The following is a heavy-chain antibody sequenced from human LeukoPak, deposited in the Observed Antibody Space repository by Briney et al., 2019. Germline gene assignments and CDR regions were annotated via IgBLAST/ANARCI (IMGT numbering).Heavy chain of an antibody. CDR1: GFTFSSYW. J-gene: IGHJ4*02. CDR3: ARGQEYYYDSSAYSKFDY. D-gene: IGHD3-22*01. CDR2: INSDGNIT. V-gene: IGHV3-74*01. Sequence: GGSLRLSCAASGFTFSSYWMHWVRQAPGKGLVWVSRINSDGNITSYADSVKGRFTISRDNAKNTLYLLMNSLRAEDTALYYCARGQEYYYDSSAYSKFDYWGQGTLVTVSS.